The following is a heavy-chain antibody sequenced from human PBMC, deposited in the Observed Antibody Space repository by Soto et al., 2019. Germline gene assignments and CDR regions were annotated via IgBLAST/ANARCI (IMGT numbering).Heavy chain of an antibody. CDR2: ISFSGSST. D-gene: IGHD3-16*01. J-gene: IGHJ6*03. CDR1: GFTFGSYA. Sequence: EVQLLESGGDLVQPGGSLRLSCAASGFTFGSYAMSWVRQAPGKGLEWVSTISFSGSSTYYADSVKGRFTISRDNSKNALYLQMSSQRAEDTCLYYCAKTGVSRIYYYYIDVWGKGPSVTVSS. V-gene: IGHV3-23*01. CDR3: AKTGVSRIYYYYIDV.